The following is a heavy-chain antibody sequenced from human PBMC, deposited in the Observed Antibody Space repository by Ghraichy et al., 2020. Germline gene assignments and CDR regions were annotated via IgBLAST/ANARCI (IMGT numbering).Heavy chain of an antibody. V-gene: IGHV1-2*02. CDR1: RYTLTDYY. CDR2: INPNSGDT. D-gene: IGHD1-26*01. Sequence: ASVKVSCKASRYTLTDYYIHWVRQAPGQGLEWVGWINPNSGDTHYTQKFQGRVTMTRDTSINTAHMELSSLRSEDTAVYYCARVGPIVGATLRTFDYWGQGTLVTVSS. J-gene: IGHJ4*02. CDR3: ARVGPIVGATLRTFDY.